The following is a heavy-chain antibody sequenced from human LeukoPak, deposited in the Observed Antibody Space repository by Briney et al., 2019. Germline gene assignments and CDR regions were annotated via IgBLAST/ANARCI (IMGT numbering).Heavy chain of an antibody. CDR1: GFTFSDHY. Sequence: GGSLRLSCAASGFTFSDHYIDWVRQAPGKGLEWVGRSRDKGNSYTTAYAASVRGRFTISRDDSKNSLYLQMNSLRAEDTAVYYCARGGILTGYPSSGKTYYYYYMDVWGKGTTVTISS. CDR3: ARGGILTGYPSSGKTYYYYYMDV. J-gene: IGHJ6*03. CDR2: SRDKGNSYTT. V-gene: IGHV3-72*01. D-gene: IGHD3-9*01.